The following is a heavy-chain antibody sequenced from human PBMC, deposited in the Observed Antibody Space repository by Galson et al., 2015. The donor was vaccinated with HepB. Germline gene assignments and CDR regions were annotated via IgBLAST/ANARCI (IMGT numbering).Heavy chain of an antibody. CDR3: ARAEVGATYFLH. Sequence: SLRLSCAASGFNFTEYYMSWIRQTPGKGLEWVSYINSNSKYRDYADAVRGRFTITSDNANKSLYLNMSSLRAEDSGIYYCARAEVGATYFLHWGQGTLVTVSS. D-gene: IGHD1-26*01. CDR1: GFNFTEYY. CDR2: INSNSKYR. V-gene: IGHV3-11*06. J-gene: IGHJ1*01.